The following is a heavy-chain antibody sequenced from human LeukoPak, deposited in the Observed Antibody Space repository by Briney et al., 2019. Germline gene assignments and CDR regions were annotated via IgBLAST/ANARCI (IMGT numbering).Heavy chain of an antibody. CDR2: ISSSSSYI. J-gene: IGHJ6*02. Sequence: GGSLRLSCAASGFTFSSYSMNWVRQAPGKGLEWVSSISSSSSYIYYADPVKGRFTISRDNAKNSLYLQMNSLRAEDTAVYYCALYDFWSGHYYYYYYGMDVWGQGTTVTVSS. D-gene: IGHD3-3*01. CDR3: ALYDFWSGHYYYYYYGMDV. CDR1: GFTFSSYS. V-gene: IGHV3-21*01.